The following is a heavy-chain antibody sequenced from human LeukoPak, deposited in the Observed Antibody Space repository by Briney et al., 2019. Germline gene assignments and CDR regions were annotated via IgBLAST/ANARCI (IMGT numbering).Heavy chain of an antibody. Sequence: PSETLSLTCNVSGGSISNYYWNWIRQPAGKGLEWIGRFYARGNTNYNPPLKSRVTMSVDTSKNQLSLKLTSVTAADTAVYYCTGPGIAVAAWGQGTLVSVSS. CDR3: TGPGIAVAA. CDR1: GGSISNYY. CDR2: FYARGNT. D-gene: IGHD6-19*01. J-gene: IGHJ4*02. V-gene: IGHV4-4*07.